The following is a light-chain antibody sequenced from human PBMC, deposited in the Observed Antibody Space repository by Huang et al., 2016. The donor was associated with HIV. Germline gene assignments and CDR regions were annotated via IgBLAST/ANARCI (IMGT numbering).Light chain of an antibody. J-gene: IGKJ2*01. CDR2: DAS. Sequence: EIVLTQSPATLSLSPGDRATLSCRASQSVENSLAWYQQKPGQPPRLLMYDASIRATGIPARFSVSGSGTDFTLTISSLEPDDFAVYDCQQRSKWPPVYTFGQGTKLEIK. V-gene: IGKV3-11*01. CDR3: QQRSKWPPVYT. CDR1: QSVENS.